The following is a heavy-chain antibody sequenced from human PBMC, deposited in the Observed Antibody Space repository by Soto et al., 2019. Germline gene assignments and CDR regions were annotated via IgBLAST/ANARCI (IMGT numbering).Heavy chain of an antibody. CDR3: ARHGYNYGGGYFAY. D-gene: IGHD5-18*01. CDR2: IYSGGST. Sequence: EVQLVESGGGLVQPGGSLRLSCAASGVTVSSNYMSWVRQAPGKGLEWVSVIYSGGSTYYADSVKGRFTISRDNSKNTLYVQMNSLRGVDTVVYYCARHGYNYGGGYFAYWGQGTLVTVSS. J-gene: IGHJ4*02. V-gene: IGHV3-66*04. CDR1: GVTVSSNY.